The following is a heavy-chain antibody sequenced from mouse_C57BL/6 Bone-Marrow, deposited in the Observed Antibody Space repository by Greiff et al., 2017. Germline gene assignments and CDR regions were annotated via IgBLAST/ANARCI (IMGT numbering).Heavy chain of an antibody. D-gene: IGHD1-1*01. V-gene: IGHV1-85*01. Sequence: VKLQESGPELVKPGASVKLSCKASGYTFTSYDINWVKQRPGQGLEWIGWIYPRDGSTKYNEKFKGKATLTVDTSSSTAYMELHSLTSEDSAVYLCARDYGSSYWYFDVWGTGTTVTVSS. CDR1: GYTFTSYD. CDR2: IYPRDGST. J-gene: IGHJ1*03. CDR3: ARDYGSSYWYFDV.